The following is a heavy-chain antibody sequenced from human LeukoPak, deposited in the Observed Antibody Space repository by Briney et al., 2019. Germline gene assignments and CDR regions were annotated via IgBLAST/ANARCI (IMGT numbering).Heavy chain of an antibody. J-gene: IGHJ4*02. CDR1: GYTFTSYD. V-gene: IGHV1-18*01. Sequence: ASVKVSCKASGYTFTSYDINWVRQAPGQGLEWMGWISAYNGNTNYAQKLQGRVTMTTDTSTSTAYMELRSLRSDDTAVYYCALVDIVATIYYFDYWGQGTLVTVSS. CDR2: ISAYNGNT. CDR3: ALVDIVATIYYFDY. D-gene: IGHD5-12*01.